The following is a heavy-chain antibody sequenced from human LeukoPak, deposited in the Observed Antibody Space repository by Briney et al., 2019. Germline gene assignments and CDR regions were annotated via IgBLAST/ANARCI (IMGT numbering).Heavy chain of an antibody. CDR3: AGAGSETQWRAFDF. CDR1: GFTFSSYA. Sequence: GGSLRLSCAASGFTFSSYAMHWVRQAPGKGLEWVAVISYDGSNKYYADSVKGRFTISRENAKNSLYLQMNSLTAGDTAVYYCAGAGSETQWRAFDFWGQGALVTVFS. D-gene: IGHD6-19*01. CDR2: ISYDGSNK. J-gene: IGHJ4*02. V-gene: IGHV3-30*14.